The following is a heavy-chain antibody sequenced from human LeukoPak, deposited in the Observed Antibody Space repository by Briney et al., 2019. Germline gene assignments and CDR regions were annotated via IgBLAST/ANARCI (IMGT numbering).Heavy chain of an antibody. CDR3: AKDLYYYGSGSYLGPNDY. J-gene: IGHJ4*02. CDR2: ISGSGGST. CDR1: GFTFSSYG. Sequence: GGSLRLSCAASGFTFSSYGMSWVRQAPGKGLEWVSAISGSGGSTYYADSVKGRFTISRDNSRNTLYLQMNSLRAEDTAVYYCAKDLYYYGSGSYLGPNDYWGQGTLVTVSS. D-gene: IGHD3-10*01. V-gene: IGHV3-23*01.